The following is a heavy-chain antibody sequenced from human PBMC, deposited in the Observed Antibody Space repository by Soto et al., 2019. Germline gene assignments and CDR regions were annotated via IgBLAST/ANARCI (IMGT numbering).Heavy chain of an antibody. D-gene: IGHD3-10*01. CDR2: IDYRGNT. CDR1: AGSVSGRSHY. J-gene: IGHJ1*01. Sequence: SETLSLTCSVSAGSVSGRSHYWSWIRQTPGKGLEWIGYIDYRGNTNYNPYLKSRVNISVDTYKTQFSLKLRYVTAADTDSYYCARGGNSSRREVAGYFLYWGQGTQVT. V-gene: IGHV4-61*01. CDR3: ARGGNSSRREVAGYFLY.